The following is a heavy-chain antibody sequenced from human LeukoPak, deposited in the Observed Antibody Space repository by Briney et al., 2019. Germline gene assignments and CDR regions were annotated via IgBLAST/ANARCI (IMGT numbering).Heavy chain of an antibody. J-gene: IGHJ6*02. CDR3: ARLVVDTAMVYYYYYGMDV. V-gene: IGHV4-39*01. CDR1: GGSISSSSYY. D-gene: IGHD5-18*01. Sequence: SETLSLTCTVSGGSISSSSYYWGWIRQPPGKGLEWIGSIYYSGSTYYNPSLKSRVTISVDTSKNQFSLKLSSMTAADTAVYYCARLVVDTAMVYYYYYGMDVWGQGTTVTVSS. CDR2: IYYSGST.